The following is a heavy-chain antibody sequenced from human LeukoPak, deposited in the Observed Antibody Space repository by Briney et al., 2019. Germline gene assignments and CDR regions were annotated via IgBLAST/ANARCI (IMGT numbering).Heavy chain of an antibody. D-gene: IGHD2-8*01. CDR2: IYTSGST. V-gene: IGHV4-4*07. Sequence: PSETLSLTCTVSGGSISSYYWSWIRQPAGKGLEWIGRIYTSGSTNYNPSLKSRVTMSVDTSKNQFSLKLSSVTAADTAVYYCARESSSGVGYYYYYTDVWGKGTTVTISS. J-gene: IGHJ6*03. CDR3: ARESSSGVGYYYYYTDV. CDR1: GGSISSYY.